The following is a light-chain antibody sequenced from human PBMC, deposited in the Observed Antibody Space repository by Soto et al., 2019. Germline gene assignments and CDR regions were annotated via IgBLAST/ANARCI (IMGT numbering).Light chain of an antibody. J-gene: IGKJ5*01. Sequence: ETALTQAPGTLSLSPGERATLSCRASESVRPSLAWYQQTPGQAPXXLIYGASNRATGIPARLSGSGSGTYSTPTISSIDPEVFAFYYCQQRSNWITFGQGTRLETK. CDR1: ESVRPS. CDR2: GAS. CDR3: QQRSNWIT. V-gene: IGKV3-11*01.